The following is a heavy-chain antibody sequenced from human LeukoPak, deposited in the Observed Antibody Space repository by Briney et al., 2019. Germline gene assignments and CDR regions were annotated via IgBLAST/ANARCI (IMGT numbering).Heavy chain of an antibody. V-gene: IGHV3-48*03. J-gene: IGHJ6*04. CDR3: AELGITMIGGV. CDR2: ITGSGSTI. Sequence: GALRLSCAASGFTFSTYEMHWVRQAPGKGLEWVSCITGSGSTIYYADSVKGRFTISRDNAKNSLYLQMNSLRAEDTAVYYCAELGITMIGGVWGKGTTVTISS. CDR1: GFTFSTYE. D-gene: IGHD3-10*02.